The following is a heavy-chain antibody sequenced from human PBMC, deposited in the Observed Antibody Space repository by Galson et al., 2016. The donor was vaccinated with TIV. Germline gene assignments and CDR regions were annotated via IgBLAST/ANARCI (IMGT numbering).Heavy chain of an antibody. Sequence: SLRLSCAASGFSLSIYSMNWVRQAPGKGLEWVTYISSSSLSIYYADSVKGRFTISRDNANNALYLQMNSLRAEDTAVYYCARSLAAVRYYGMDVWGQGITVTVSS. CDR1: GFSLSIYS. J-gene: IGHJ6*02. V-gene: IGHV3-48*01. CDR2: ISSSSLSI. CDR3: ARSLAAVRYYGMDV. D-gene: IGHD6-13*01.